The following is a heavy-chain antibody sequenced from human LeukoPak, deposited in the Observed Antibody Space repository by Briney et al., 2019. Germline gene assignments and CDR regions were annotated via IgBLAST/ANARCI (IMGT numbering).Heavy chain of an antibody. V-gene: IGHV4-59*11. J-gene: IGHJ4*02. CDR3: ARGGTYFDD. CDR2: IYYSGST. Sequence: PSETLSLTCTVSGGSISSHYWSWIRQPPGKGLEWIGYIYYSGSTNYNPSLKSRVTISVDTSKNQFSLRLSSVTAADTAVYYCARGGTYFDDWGQGTLVTVSS. D-gene: IGHD1-26*01. CDR1: GGSISSHY.